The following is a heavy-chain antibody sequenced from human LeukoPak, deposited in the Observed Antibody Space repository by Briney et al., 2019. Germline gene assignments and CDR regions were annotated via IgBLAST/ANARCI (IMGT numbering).Heavy chain of an antibody. D-gene: IGHD3-10*01. J-gene: IGHJ6*03. CDR2: MNTNSGNT. Sequence: GASVKVSCKASGYTFTSYDINAVRQATEQGLEWMGWMNTNSGNTAYAQKFRGRVTITRNSSISTAYMELSSLRSEDTAVCYCARYRLVRGVIIGYYYYMDVWGKGTTVTISS. CDR3: ARYRLVRGVIIGYYYYMDV. V-gene: IGHV1-8*03. CDR1: GYTFTSYD.